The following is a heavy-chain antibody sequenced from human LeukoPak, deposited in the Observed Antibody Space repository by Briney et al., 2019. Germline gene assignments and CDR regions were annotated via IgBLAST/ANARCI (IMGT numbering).Heavy chain of an antibody. D-gene: IGHD2-2*01. CDR1: GYTFTSYD. CDR3: ARSPWGYCSSTSCKDNWFDP. CDR2: MNPNSGNT. J-gene: IGHJ5*02. V-gene: IGHV1-8*03. Sequence: ASVKVSCKASGYTFTSYDINWVRQATGQGLEWMGWMNPNSGNTGYAQKFQGRVTITRNTSISTAYMELSSLRSKDTAVYYCARSPWGYCSSTSCKDNWFDPWGQGTLVTVSS.